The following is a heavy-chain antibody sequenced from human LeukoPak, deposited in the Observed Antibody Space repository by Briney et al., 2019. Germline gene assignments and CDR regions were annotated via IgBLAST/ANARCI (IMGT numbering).Heavy chain of an antibody. Sequence: ASVKVSCKASGHTFTSYGISWERQAPGQGLERMGWISAYNGNTNYAQKLQGRVTMTTDTSTSTAYMELRSLRSDDTAVYYCARLDSGSYYEDFDYWGQGTLVTVSS. CDR3: ARLDSGSYYEDFDY. CDR1: GHTFTSYG. D-gene: IGHD1-26*01. V-gene: IGHV1-18*01. J-gene: IGHJ4*02. CDR2: ISAYNGNT.